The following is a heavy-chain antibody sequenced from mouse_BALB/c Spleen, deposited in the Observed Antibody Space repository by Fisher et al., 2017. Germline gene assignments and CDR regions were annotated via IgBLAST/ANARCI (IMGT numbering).Heavy chain of an antibody. J-gene: IGHJ4*01. CDR3: ARDSFYAMDY. Sequence: GKFKGKATLTTDKSSSTAYMQLSSLTSEDSAVYYCARDSFYAMDYWGQGTSVTVSS. V-gene: IGHV1-82*01.